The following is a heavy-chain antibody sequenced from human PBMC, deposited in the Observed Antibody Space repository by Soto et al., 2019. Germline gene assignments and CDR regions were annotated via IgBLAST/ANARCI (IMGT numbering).Heavy chain of an antibody. CDR2: VDSSGST. J-gene: IGHJ4*01. D-gene: IGHD2-8*01. V-gene: IGHV4-39*01. Sequence: QPPGKGLQWVGSVDSSGSTYYNPSLKSRVTISVDTSKNQFFLKLTSVTAADTAVYYCARLLTYWGHGILVTVSS. CDR3: ARLLTY.